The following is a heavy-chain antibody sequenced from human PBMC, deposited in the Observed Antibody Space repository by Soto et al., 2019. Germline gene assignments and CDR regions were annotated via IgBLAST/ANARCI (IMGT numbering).Heavy chain of an antibody. D-gene: IGHD6-19*01. CDR2: INPNSGGT. Sequence: ASVKVSCKASGYTFSGFYMHWVRQAPGQGLEWRGWINPNSGGTKSAEEFQGRVTMTRDTSISTAYMELSRLTSDDTAVYYCASAAVTGTAGLDFWGQGTQVTVSS. J-gene: IGHJ4*02. V-gene: IGHV1-2*02. CDR3: ASAAVTGTAGLDF. CDR1: GYTFSGFY.